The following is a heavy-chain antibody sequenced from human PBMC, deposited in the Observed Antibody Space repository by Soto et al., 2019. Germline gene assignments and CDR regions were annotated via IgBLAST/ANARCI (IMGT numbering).Heavy chain of an antibody. Sequence: GGSLRLSCAASGFTFSSYGIHWVRQAPGKGLEWVAVIWYDGSNKYYADSVKGRFTISRDNSKNTLYLQMNSLRAEDTAVYYCARDIDTIFGVVTDYYYYGMDVWGQGTTVTVSS. V-gene: IGHV3-33*01. D-gene: IGHD3-3*01. CDR3: ARDIDTIFGVVTDYYYYGMDV. J-gene: IGHJ6*02. CDR2: IWYDGSNK. CDR1: GFTFSSYG.